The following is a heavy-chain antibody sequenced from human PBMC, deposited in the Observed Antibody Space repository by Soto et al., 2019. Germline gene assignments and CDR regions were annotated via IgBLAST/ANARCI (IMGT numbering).Heavy chain of an antibody. D-gene: IGHD2-21*02. CDR2: IYPGDSDT. Sequence: LGESLKISCKGSGYRFTSYWIAWVRQMPGKGLEWMGIIYPGDSDTRYSPSFQGQVTISADKSISTAYLQWSSLKASDTAMYYCARQAPIVVVTSNAFDVWGQGTMVTVSS. V-gene: IGHV5-51*01. CDR1: GYRFTSYW. J-gene: IGHJ3*01. CDR3: ARQAPIVVVTSNAFDV.